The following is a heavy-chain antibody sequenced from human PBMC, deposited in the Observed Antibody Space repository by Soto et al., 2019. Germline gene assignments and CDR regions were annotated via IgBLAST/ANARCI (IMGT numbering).Heavy chain of an antibody. CDR2: IIPIFGTA. J-gene: IGHJ4*02. CDR1: GGTFSSYA. Sequence: QVQLVQSGAEVKKPGSSVKVSCKASGGTFSSYAISWVRQAPGQGLEWMGGIIPIFGTANYAQKFQGRVTLHADESTSTAYMELSSLRYEDTAVYYCARDQRRSYSRIKGVSRFDYWGQGTLVTVSS. D-gene: IGHD3-10*01. V-gene: IGHV1-69*01. CDR3: ARDQRRSYSRIKGVSRFDY.